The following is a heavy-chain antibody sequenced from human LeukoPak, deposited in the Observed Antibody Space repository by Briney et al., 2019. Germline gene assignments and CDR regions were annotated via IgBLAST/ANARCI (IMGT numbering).Heavy chain of an antibody. Sequence: SVKVSCKASGGTFSSYAISWVRQAPGQGLEWMGGIIPIFGTANYAQKFQGRVTITTDESTSTAYMELRSLRSDDTAVYYCAREEGFGEFYYMDVWGKGTTVTVSS. CDR1: GGTFSSYA. CDR3: AREEGFGEFYYMDV. V-gene: IGHV1-69*05. D-gene: IGHD3-10*01. CDR2: IIPIFGTA. J-gene: IGHJ6*03.